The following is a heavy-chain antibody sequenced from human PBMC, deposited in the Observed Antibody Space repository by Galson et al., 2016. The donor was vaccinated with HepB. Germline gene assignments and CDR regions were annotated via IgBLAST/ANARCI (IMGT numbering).Heavy chain of an antibody. Sequence: SLRLSCAASGFTFNDYAMHWVRQAPGKGLEWVSGIWWNSGHTGYAASVRGRCTLSRANTKRSLSLQMNSMRPEDTARYYCAKVRTTLLDDQRKGWDSFDFWGQGTVVTVSS. J-gene: IGHJ3*01. CDR1: GFTFNDYA. D-gene: IGHD1-7*01. CDR3: AKVRTTLLDDQRKGWDSFDF. V-gene: IGHV3-9*01. CDR2: IWWNSGHT.